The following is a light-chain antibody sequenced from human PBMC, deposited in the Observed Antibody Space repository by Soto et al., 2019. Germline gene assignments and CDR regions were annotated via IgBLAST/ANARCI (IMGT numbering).Light chain of an antibody. CDR1: QTVPKSY. J-gene: IGKJ5*01. CDR2: DAS. Sequence: IVLTQSPGTLSLSPGERATLSCRASQTVPKSYLAWYQQTPGQAPRLLIYDASNRATGIPDRFSGSESGTDFTLTISHLEPEDFAVYYCHQYAWSPLTFGQGTRLEIK. V-gene: IGKV3-20*01. CDR3: HQYAWSPLT.